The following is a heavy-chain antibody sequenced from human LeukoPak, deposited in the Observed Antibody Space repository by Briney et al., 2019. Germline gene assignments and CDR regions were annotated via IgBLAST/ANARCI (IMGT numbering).Heavy chain of an antibody. CDR2: ISGSGGST. Sequence: GGSLRPSCAASGFTFSSYGMHWVRQAPGKGLEWVSAISGSGGSTYYADSVKGRFTISRDNSKNTLYLQMNSLRAEDTAVYYCAKVILGPWYFDYWGQGTLVTVSS. V-gene: IGHV3-23*01. CDR1: GFTFSSYG. CDR3: AKVILGPWYFDY. J-gene: IGHJ4*02. D-gene: IGHD7-27*01.